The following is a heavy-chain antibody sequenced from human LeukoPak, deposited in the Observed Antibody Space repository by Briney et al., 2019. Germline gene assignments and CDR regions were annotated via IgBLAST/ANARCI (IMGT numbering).Heavy chain of an antibody. D-gene: IGHD4-11*01. Sequence: GGSLRLSCAASGFTFSRYAMHWVRQAPGKGLEWVAVISYDGSNKYSADSVKGRFTISRDNYRNTLYLQINSLRADDTAVYYCETTQSSLHYYHHYMVVWGKGTTVTVSS. J-gene: IGHJ6*03. V-gene: IGHV3-30-3*01. CDR2: ISYDGSNK. CDR3: ETTQSSLHYYHHYMVV. CDR1: GFTFSRYA.